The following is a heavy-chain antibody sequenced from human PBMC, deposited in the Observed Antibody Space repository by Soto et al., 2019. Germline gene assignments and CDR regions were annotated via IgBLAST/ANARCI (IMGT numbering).Heavy chain of an antibody. CDR3: AIGYDILTGPLDY. CDR1: GGSITSSSVY. J-gene: IGHJ4*02. D-gene: IGHD3-9*01. Sequence: SETLSLTSTVSGGSITSSSVYWGGIRQPPGKGLEWIGIIYYSGSTYYNPSLKSRVTISVDTSKSQFSLNLNSVTAADTAVYYCAIGYDILTGPLDYWGPGTLVTVSS. CDR2: IYYSGST. V-gene: IGHV4-39*01.